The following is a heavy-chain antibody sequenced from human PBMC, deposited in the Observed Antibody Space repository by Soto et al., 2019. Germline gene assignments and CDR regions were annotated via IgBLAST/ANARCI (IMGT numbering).Heavy chain of an antibody. Sequence: SETLSLTCSVSGGSISIYSHYWGWIRQPPGKGLEWIASIYYDGSPYYNPSLKSRVTISVDTSRNQFSLKWSSVAAADTAVYYCARLGGPDTMFDPWGPGTLVTVSS. CDR1: GGSISIYSHY. CDR2: IYYDGSP. CDR3: ARLGGPDTMFDP. V-gene: IGHV4-39*01. J-gene: IGHJ5*02. D-gene: IGHD3-10*01.